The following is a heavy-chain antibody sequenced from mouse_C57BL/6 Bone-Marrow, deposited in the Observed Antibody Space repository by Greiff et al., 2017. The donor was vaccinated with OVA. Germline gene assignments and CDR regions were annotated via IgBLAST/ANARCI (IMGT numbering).Heavy chain of an antibody. CDR1: EYEFPSHD. CDR3: ARHPGDYYAMDY. J-gene: IGHJ4*01. D-gene: IGHD4-1*01. V-gene: IGHV5-2*01. CDR2: INSDGGST. Sequence: EVKLMESGGGLVQPGESLKLSCESNEYEFPSHDMSWVRKTPEKRLELVAAINSDGGSTYYPDTMERRFIISRDNTKKTLYLQMSSLMSEDTALYYCARHPGDYYAMDYGGQGTSVTVSS.